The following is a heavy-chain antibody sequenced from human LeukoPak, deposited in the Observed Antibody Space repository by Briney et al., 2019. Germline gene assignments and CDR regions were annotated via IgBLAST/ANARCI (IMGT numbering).Heavy chain of an antibody. J-gene: IGHJ4*02. D-gene: IGHD7-27*01. V-gene: IGHV4-59*02. CDR3: ASRKLGNDY. CDR2: IYYTGT. Sequence: PSETLSLTCTLSGGSVTDYYWSWIRQSPGKGLEWIGYIYYTGTSYNPPLKSPVTISADTSKNQFSLKLISVTAADTAVYYCASRKLGNDYWGQGTLVTVSS. CDR1: GGSVTDYY.